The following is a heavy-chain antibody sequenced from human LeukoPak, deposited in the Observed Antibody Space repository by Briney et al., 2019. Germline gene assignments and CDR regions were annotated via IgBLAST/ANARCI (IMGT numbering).Heavy chain of an antibody. V-gene: IGHV3-30*03. CDR2: ISNDGSNK. Sequence: PGGSLRLSCAASGFTFSSYGMHWVRQAPGKGLEWVAVISNDGSNKYYADSVKGRFTISRDNSKNTLYLQMNSLRAEDTAVYYCARLLGYCSGGSCSYYFDYWGQGTLVTVSS. D-gene: IGHD2-15*01. J-gene: IGHJ4*02. CDR1: GFTFSSYG. CDR3: ARLLGYCSGGSCSYYFDY.